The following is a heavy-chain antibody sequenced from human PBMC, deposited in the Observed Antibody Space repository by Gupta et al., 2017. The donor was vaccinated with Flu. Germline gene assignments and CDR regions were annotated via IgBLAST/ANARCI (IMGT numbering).Heavy chain of an antibody. D-gene: IGHD2-2*01. J-gene: IGHJ6*02. V-gene: IGHV1-8*01. CDR3: ARGFRPLYCSSTSCYAGMDV. CDR1: GYTFTSYD. CDR2: MNPNSGNT. Sequence: QVQLVQSGAEVKKPGASVKVSCKASGYTFTSYDITWVRQATGQGLEWMGWMNPNSGNTGYAQKFQGRVTMTRNTSISTAYMELSSLRSEDTAVYYCARGFRPLYCSSTSCYAGMDVWGQGTTVTVSS.